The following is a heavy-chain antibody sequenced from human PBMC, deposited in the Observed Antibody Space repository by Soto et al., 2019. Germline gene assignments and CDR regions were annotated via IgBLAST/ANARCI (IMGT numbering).Heavy chain of an antibody. J-gene: IGHJ5*01. CDR3: ATHSASWQWFDY. CDR1: GGSISSGGYY. CDR2: IYYSGST. Sequence: QVQLQESGPGLVKPSQTLSLTCSVSGGSISSGGYYWSWIRQHPEKGLEWNGYIYYSGSTNYKPALKSRVILSVDTSSNRLSRDLRSVTAADTAIYYCATHSASWQWFDYWGQGTLVTVSS. D-gene: IGHD1-26*01. V-gene: IGHV4-31*03.